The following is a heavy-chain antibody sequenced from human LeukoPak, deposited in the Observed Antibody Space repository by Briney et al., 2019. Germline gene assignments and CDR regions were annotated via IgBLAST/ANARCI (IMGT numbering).Heavy chain of an antibody. CDR1: GFTFISYA. J-gene: IGHJ6*03. Sequence: PGTSLRLSCAASGFTFISYAIHWVRRAPGKGLEWVAVISFHGTDSFYADSVKGRFTISRDNSKNTLYLQMNSLRAEDTAVYYCAKDYRIVVPAAKFYYYYYMDVWGKGTTVTISS. D-gene: IGHD2-2*01. V-gene: IGHV3-30*04. CDR3: AKDYRIVVPAAKFYYYYYMDV. CDR2: ISFHGTDS.